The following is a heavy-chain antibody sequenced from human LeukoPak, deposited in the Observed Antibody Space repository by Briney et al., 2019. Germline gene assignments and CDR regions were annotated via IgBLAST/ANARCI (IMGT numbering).Heavy chain of an antibody. CDR3: AKDSGSGSPSRFDY. CDR2: ISASGGST. CDR1: GFSFTSYG. D-gene: IGHD3-10*01. Sequence: GSLRLSCAASGFSFTSYGMSWVRQAPGKGLEWVSGISASGGSTYYPDSVKGRFTISRDNSENTLYLQMNSLRAEDTAVYYCAKDSGSGSPSRFDYWGQGTLVTVSA. J-gene: IGHJ4*02. V-gene: IGHV3-23*01.